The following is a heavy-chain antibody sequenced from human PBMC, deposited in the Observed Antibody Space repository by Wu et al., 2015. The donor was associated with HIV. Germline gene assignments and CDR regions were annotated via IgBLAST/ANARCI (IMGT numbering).Heavy chain of an antibody. V-gene: IGHV1-18*01. J-gene: IGHJ6*02. D-gene: IGHD3-10*01. Sequence: QVQLVQSGAEVKKPGASVKVSCKASGYTFTSYGISWVRQAPGQGLEWMGWISAYNGNTNYAQKLQGRVTMTTDTSTSTAYMELRSLRSDDTAVYFCARDIHTFYFGPGSHGYYYYYAMDIWGRGTTVIVSS. CDR2: ISAYNGNT. CDR3: ARDIHTFYFGPGSHGYYYYYAMDI. CDR1: GYTFTSYG.